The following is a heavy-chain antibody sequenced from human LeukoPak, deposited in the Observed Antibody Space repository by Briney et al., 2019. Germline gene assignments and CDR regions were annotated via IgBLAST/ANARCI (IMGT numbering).Heavy chain of an antibody. J-gene: IGHJ4*02. Sequence: GRSLRLSCAASGFTFSSYAMHWVRQAPGKGLEWVAVISYDGSNKYYADSVKGRFTISRDNAKNSLYLQMNSLRAEDTAVYYCARDPKSCSGGSCFGVRFDYWGQGTLVTVSS. D-gene: IGHD2-15*01. V-gene: IGHV3-30-3*01. CDR2: ISYDGSNK. CDR1: GFTFSSYA. CDR3: ARDPKSCSGGSCFGVRFDY.